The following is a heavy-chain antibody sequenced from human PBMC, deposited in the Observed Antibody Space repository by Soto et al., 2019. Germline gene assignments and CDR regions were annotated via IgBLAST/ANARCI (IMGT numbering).Heavy chain of an antibody. CDR3: ERMWSGYNSQ. D-gene: IGHD6-25*01. Sequence: QVQLQQWGAGLLKPSETLSLTCAVYGGSFSGYYWIWIRQPPGKGLEWIGEINHSGSTNYNPSLKSRVTISVDTSKNQFALKLSSVTAADTAVYYCERMWSGYNSQWSQGNLVTVSS. CDR1: GGSFSGYY. CDR2: INHSGST. J-gene: IGHJ4*02. V-gene: IGHV4-34*01.